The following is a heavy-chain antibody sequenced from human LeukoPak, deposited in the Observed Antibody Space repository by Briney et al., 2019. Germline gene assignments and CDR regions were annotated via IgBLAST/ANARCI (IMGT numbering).Heavy chain of an antibody. CDR3: ARAKSSSGWYELDY. CDR2: FDPEDGET. D-gene: IGHD6-19*01. CDR1: GYTLTELS. Sequence: ASVKVSCKVSGYTLTELSMHWVRQAPGKGLEWMGGFDPEDGETIYAQKFQGRVTMTEDTSTDTAYMELSSLRSEDTAVYYCARAKSSSGWYELDYWGQGTLATVSS. J-gene: IGHJ4*02. V-gene: IGHV1-24*01.